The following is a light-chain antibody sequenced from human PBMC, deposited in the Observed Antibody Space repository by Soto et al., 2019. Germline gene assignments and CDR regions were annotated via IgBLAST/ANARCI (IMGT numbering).Light chain of an antibody. CDR3: CSSVGSYV. J-gene: IGLJ1*01. V-gene: IGLV2-23*02. Sequence: QSALNQPASVSGSPGQSVTISCTATSSDVENYKLVSWYQQHPGKAPKLIIYEVTTRPSGVSNRFSGSKSANTASLTISGLQPEDEADYYCCSSVGSYVFGTGTTLTVL. CDR1: SSDVENYKL. CDR2: EVT.